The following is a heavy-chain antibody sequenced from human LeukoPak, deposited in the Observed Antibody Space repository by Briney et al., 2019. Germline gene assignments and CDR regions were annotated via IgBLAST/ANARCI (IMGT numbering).Heavy chain of an antibody. Sequence: SETLSLTCTVSGGSISSSSYYWGWIRQPPGKGLEWIGSIYYSGSTYYNPSLKSRVTISVDTSKNQFSLKLSSVTAADTAVYYCGGYCSSTSCYDAFDIWGQGTMVTVSS. CDR1: GGSISSSSYY. CDR2: IYYSGST. D-gene: IGHD2-2*01. J-gene: IGHJ3*02. CDR3: GGYCSSTSCYDAFDI. V-gene: IGHV4-39*01.